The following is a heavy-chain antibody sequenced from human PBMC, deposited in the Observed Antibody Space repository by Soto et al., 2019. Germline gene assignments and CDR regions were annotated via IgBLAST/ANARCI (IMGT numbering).Heavy chain of an antibody. D-gene: IGHD3-16*01. Sequence: GGALRLSCAAPGFTVSTKYMSWVRQAPGKGLEWVSVIYSGGSTFYADSVRGRFTISRDNSKNTVNLQMNSLRAEDTAVYYCARDPWAADYWGQGTLVTVSS. J-gene: IGHJ4*02. V-gene: IGHV3-66*01. CDR1: GFTVSTKY. CDR3: ARDPWAADY. CDR2: IYSGGST.